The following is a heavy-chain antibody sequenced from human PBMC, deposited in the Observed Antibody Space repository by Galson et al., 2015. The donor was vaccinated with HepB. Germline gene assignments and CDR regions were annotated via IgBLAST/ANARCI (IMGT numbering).Heavy chain of an antibody. J-gene: IGHJ3*02. CDR3: VRLDYDAFDI. D-gene: IGHD3/OR15-3a*01. Sequence: SLRLSCAASGFTFNRYSMNWVRQAPGKGLEWVSYIISSSSTIYYADSVKGRFTISRDNAKSSLYLQMNSLRAEDTAVYYCVRLDYDAFDIWGQGTMVTVSS. CDR1: GFTFNRYS. V-gene: IGHV3-48*04. CDR2: IISSSSTI.